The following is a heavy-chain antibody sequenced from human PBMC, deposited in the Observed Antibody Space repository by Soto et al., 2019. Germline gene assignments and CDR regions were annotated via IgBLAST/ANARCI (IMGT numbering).Heavy chain of an antibody. Sequence: GGSLRLSCAAYGVSLSNALMSLVRQAPGKGLEWVGRIKSKSDGGTTDYAAPVKGRFTISRDDSKNMLYLQMNSLKTADTAVYYCATDRLLVEDASDYWGQGTLVTVS. V-gene: IGHV3-15*01. J-gene: IGHJ4*02. CDR3: ATDRLLVEDASDY. D-gene: IGHD3-10*01. CDR1: GVSLSNAL. CDR2: IKSKSDGGTT.